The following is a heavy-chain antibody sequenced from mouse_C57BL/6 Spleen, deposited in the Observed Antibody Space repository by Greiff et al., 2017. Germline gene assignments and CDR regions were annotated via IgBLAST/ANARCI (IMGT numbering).Heavy chain of an antibody. V-gene: IGHV1-53*01. D-gene: IGHD1-1*01. CDR1: GYTFTSYW. Sequence: VQLQQPGTELVKPGASVKLSCKASGYTFTSYWMPWVKQRPGQGLEWIGNINPSNGGTNYNEKFKSKATLTVDQSSSTAYMQLSSLTSEDSAVYYCAREGDYYGIAMDYWDQGTSVTVSS. CDR2: INPSNGGT. CDR3: AREGDYYGIAMDY. J-gene: IGHJ4*01.